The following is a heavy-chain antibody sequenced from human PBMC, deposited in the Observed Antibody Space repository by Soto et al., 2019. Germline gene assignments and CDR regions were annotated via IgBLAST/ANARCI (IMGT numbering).Heavy chain of an antibody. J-gene: IGHJ5*02. Sequence: VQLLESGGGLVQPGGSLRLSCAASGFTFSGFPMNWVRQAPGKGLEWVSTISATTPNTYYADSVKGRFAISRDNSKSTLYLQMNGLRVEDTAIYYCARGWNLDLGGQGTLVT. CDR1: GFTFSGFP. CDR3: ARGWNLDL. D-gene: IGHD1-1*01. V-gene: IGHV3-23*01. CDR2: ISATTPNT.